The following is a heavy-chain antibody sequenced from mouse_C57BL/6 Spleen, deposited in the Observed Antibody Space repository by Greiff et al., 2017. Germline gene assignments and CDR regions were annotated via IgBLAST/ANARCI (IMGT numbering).Heavy chain of an antibody. V-gene: IGHV1-64*01. CDR1: GYTFTSYW. Sequence: VKLQQPGAELVKPGASVKLSCKASGYTFTSYWMHWVKQRPGQGLEWIGMIHPNSGSTNYNEKFKSKATLTVDKSSSTAYMQLSSLTSEDSAVYYCARRTTVVDAWFAYWGQGTLVTVSA. D-gene: IGHD1-1*01. J-gene: IGHJ3*01. CDR2: IHPNSGST. CDR3: ARRTTVVDAWFAY.